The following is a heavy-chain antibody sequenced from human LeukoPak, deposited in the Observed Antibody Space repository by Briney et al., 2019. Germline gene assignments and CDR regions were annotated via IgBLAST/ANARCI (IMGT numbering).Heavy chain of an antibody. CDR3: ARGEPRSDAFDI. CDR2: INHSGST. CDR1: GGSFSGYY. D-gene: IGHD1-14*01. V-gene: IGHV4-34*01. Sequence: SETLSLTCAVYGGSFSGYYWSWIRQPPGKGLEWIGEINHSGSTNYNPSPKSRVTISVDTSKNQFSLKLSSVTAADTAVYYCARGEPRSDAFDIWGQGTMVTVSS. J-gene: IGHJ3*02.